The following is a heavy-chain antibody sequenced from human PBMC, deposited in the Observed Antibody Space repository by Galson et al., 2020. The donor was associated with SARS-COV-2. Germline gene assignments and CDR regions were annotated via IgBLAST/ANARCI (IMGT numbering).Heavy chain of an antibody. D-gene: IGHD5-12*01. Sequence: PGGSLRLSCAASGFTFSRFWMSWARQAPGKGLEWVANIKQDGSDRYYGDSVKGRFTISSDNAKNSLYLQMNSLRAEDTAVYYCARDQDGYNDFWGQGTLVTVSS. CDR2: IKQDGSDR. J-gene: IGHJ4*02. V-gene: IGHV3-7*01. CDR3: ARDQDGYNDF. CDR1: GFTFSRFW.